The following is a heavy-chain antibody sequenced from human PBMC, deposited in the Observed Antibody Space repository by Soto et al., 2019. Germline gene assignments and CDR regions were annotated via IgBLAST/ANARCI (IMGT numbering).Heavy chain of an antibody. CDR3: AKGAEGYVVSSLDF. CDR2: ITSTGSST. Sequence: EVQLLESGGGFVQPGGSLRLSCAASGFTFSKYAMTWVRQAPGKGLEWVSAITSTGSSTYYADSVKGRFTISRDNSKNPLCLQINSLSAVDTAVYYCAKGAEGYVVSSLDFWGQGTLVSVSS. V-gene: IGHV3-23*01. CDR1: GFTFSKYA. D-gene: IGHD5-12*01. J-gene: IGHJ4*02.